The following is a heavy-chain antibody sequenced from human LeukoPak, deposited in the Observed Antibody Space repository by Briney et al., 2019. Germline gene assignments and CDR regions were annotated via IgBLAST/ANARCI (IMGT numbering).Heavy chain of an antibody. D-gene: IGHD2-21*02. J-gene: IGHJ5*02. V-gene: IGHV5-51*01. CDR2: IHPPDSDT. CDR3: ARTKGLRTNWFDP. CDR1: GYSFTSYW. Sequence: GESLKISCKGSGYSFTSYWIGWVSQMPGNGLEWMRIIHPPDSDTRYSPSFQGQVTISADKSISTAYLQWSSLKASDTAMYYCARTKGLRTNWFDPWGQGTLVTVSS.